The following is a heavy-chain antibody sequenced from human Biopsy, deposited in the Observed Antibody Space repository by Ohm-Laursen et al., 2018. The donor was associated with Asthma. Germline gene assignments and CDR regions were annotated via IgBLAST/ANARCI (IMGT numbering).Heavy chain of an antibody. CDR2: LIPVLGTP. CDR3: ARGYSGSDRIVYYYSGLEV. Sequence: ASVTAACKASGDSFSNYAISWVRQAPGQGLEWMGGLIPVLGTPDHAQMFEGRVTITADESTSTAYMELSSLSSEDTAVYYCARGYSGSDRIVYYYSGLEVWGQGTTVTVSS. D-gene: IGHD5-12*01. J-gene: IGHJ6*02. CDR1: GDSFSNYA. V-gene: IGHV1-69*13.